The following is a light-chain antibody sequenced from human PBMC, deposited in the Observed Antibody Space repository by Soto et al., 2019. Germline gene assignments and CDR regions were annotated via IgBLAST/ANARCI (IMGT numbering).Light chain of an antibody. V-gene: IGKV3-20*01. CDR1: QSVSSSY. CDR3: HQYDSSPLT. J-gene: IGKJ4*01. CDR2: GAS. Sequence: EIVLTQSPGTLSLSPGERATLSCRASQSVSSSYLAWYQQKPGQAPRLLRYGASSRATGIPDRFSDSGSGTDVTLTISRMEPEDFEVYYCHQYDSSPLTFGGGTEVEIK.